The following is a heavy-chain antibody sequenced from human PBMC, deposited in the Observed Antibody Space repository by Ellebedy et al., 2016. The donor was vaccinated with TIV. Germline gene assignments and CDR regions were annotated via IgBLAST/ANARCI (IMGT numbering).Heavy chain of an antibody. Sequence: AASVKVSCKASGYTFTSYGISWVRQAPGQGLEWMGWISAYNGNTNYAQKLQGRVTMTTDTSTSTAYMELRSLRSEDTAVYYCATDHVGDGYNPYYFDYWGQGTLVTVSS. CDR2: ISAYNGNT. D-gene: IGHD5-24*01. V-gene: IGHV1-18*04. CDR1: GYTFTSYG. J-gene: IGHJ4*02. CDR3: ATDHVGDGYNPYYFDY.